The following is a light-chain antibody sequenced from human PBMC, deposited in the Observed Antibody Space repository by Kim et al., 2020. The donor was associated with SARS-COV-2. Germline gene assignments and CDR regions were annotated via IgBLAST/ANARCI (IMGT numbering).Light chain of an antibody. CDR2: GKN. V-gene: IGLV3-19*01. CDR1: SLRTYY. J-gene: IGLJ2*01. CDR3: KSRDSSGNLLV. Sequence: SSELTQDPAVSVALGQTVRITCQGDSLRTYYASWYQQKPGQAPVLVIYGKNNRPSGIPDRFSGSSSGNTASLTITGAQAADEADYYCKSRDSSGNLLVFG.